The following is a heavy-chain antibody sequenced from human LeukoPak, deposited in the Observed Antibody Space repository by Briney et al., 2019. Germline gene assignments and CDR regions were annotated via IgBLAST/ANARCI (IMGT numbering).Heavy chain of an antibody. V-gene: IGHV5-51*01. D-gene: IGHD1-26*01. Sequence: GESLKISCQGSGYSFTNYWIGWVRQMPGKGLEWMGIIYPSDSGTKYSPSFQGQVTISADKSISTAYLQWSSLKASDTAMYYCARLGMGNYFDYWGQGTLVTISS. CDR3: ARLGMGNYFDY. CDR2: IYPSDSGT. CDR1: GYSFTNYW. J-gene: IGHJ4*02.